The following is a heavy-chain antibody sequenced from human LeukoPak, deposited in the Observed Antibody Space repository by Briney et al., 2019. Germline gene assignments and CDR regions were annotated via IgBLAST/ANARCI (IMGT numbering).Heavy chain of an antibody. CDR1: GYTFTDYF. D-gene: IGHD4-23*01. Sequence: ASVKVSCKSSGYTFTDYFIHWVRQAPGQGLEWMGWINPYNGGTNYAQNFQGRVTVTRDTSIGTAYMELSGLRSDDTAVYYCARVYGGNANFGSWGQGTRVTVSS. V-gene: IGHV1-2*02. CDR2: INPYNGGT. J-gene: IGHJ4*02. CDR3: ARVYGGNANFGS.